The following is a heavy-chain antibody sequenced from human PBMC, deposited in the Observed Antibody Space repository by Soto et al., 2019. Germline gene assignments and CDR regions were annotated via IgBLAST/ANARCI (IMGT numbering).Heavy chain of an antibody. Sequence: PSETLSLTCTVSGGSISSYYWSWIRQPPGKGLEWIGYIYYNGSTNYNPSLKSRVTISVDTSKNQFSPKLSSVTAADTAVYYFARTYYDFWSGYWRWFDPWGQGTLVTVSS. CDR1: GGSISSYY. CDR3: ARTYYDFWSGYWRWFDP. V-gene: IGHV4-59*01. J-gene: IGHJ5*02. D-gene: IGHD3-3*01. CDR2: IYYNGST.